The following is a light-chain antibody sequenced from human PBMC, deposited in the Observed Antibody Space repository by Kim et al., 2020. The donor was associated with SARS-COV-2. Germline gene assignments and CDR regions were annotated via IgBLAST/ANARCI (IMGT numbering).Light chain of an antibody. J-gene: IGKJ4*01. V-gene: IGKV1-9*01. CDR1: LDISTS. Sequence: ASVGDRVTITCRASLDISTSLAWYQQKPGKAPRLIIYSASILQSGVSSRFRGSGSGADFTLTITDLQPDDFATYHCQQLSSYPLTFGGGTKVDIK. CDR3: QQLSSYPLT. CDR2: SAS.